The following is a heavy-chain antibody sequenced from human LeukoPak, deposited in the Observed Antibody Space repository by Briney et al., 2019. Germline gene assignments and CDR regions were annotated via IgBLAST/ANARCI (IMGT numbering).Heavy chain of an antibody. V-gene: IGHV1-69*05. CDR3: ARYPRGGYLPQLDY. J-gene: IGHJ4*02. D-gene: IGHD3-22*01. CDR2: IIPIFGTA. CDR1: GGTFSSYA. Sequence: SVKVSCKASGGTFSSYAISWVRQAPGQGLEWMGGIIPIFGTANYAQKFQGRVTITTDESTSTAYMELSSLRSDDTAVYYCARYPRGGYLPQLDYWGQGTLVTVSS.